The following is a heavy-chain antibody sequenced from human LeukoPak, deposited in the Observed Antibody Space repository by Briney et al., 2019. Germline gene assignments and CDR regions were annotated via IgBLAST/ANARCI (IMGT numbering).Heavy chain of an antibody. Sequence: GGSLRLSCAESGFTFSSYGMHWVRQAPGKGLEWAAFIRYDGSNKYYADSVKGRFTISRDNSKNTLYLQMSSLRAEDTAVYYCAKDRAYYDILTGYYHWGQGTLVTVSS. CDR2: IRYDGSNK. CDR1: GFTFSSYG. V-gene: IGHV3-30*02. D-gene: IGHD3-9*01. CDR3: AKDRAYYDILTGYYH. J-gene: IGHJ5*02.